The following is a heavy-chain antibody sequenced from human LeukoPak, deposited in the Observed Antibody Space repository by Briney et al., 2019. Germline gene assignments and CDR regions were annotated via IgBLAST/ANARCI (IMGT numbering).Heavy chain of an antibody. CDR3: ARHVSTTGTTGYYYFDY. Sequence: SVKVSCKASGGTFSSYAISWVRQAPGQGLEWMGGIIPIFGTANYAQKFQGRVTITADESTSTAYMELSSLRSGDTAVYYCARHVSTTGTTGYYYFDYWGQGTLVTVSS. J-gene: IGHJ4*02. V-gene: IGHV1-69*13. CDR1: GGTFSSYA. CDR2: IIPIFGTA. D-gene: IGHD1-1*01.